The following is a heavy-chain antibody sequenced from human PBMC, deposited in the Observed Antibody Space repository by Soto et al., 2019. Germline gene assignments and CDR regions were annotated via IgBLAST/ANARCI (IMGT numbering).Heavy chain of an antibody. J-gene: IGHJ6*02. CDR3: AREGYDSRNSYYGMDV. Sequence: SETLSLTCTVSGGSISSYYWSWIRQPPGKGLEWIGYIYYSGSTNYNPSLKSRVTISVDTSKNQFSLKLSSVTAADTAVYYCAREGYDSRNSYYGMDVWGQGTTVTVSS. CDR1: GGSISSYY. CDR2: IYYSGST. V-gene: IGHV4-59*01. D-gene: IGHD3-22*01.